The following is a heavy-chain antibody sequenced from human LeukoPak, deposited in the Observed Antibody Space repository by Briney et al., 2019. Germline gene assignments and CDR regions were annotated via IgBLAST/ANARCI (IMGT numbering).Heavy chain of an antibody. D-gene: IGHD3-10*01. J-gene: IGHJ4*02. CDR1: GFTVSSNY. V-gene: IGHV3-53*01. Sequence: AGGSLRLSCAASGFTVSSNYMSWVRRAPGKGLEWVSVIYSGGSTDYADSVKGRFAISRDNSKNMLYLQLNSLRAEDMAVYYCARVDYGSGSYFDYWGQGTLVTVSS. CDR3: ARVDYGSGSYFDY. CDR2: IYSGGST.